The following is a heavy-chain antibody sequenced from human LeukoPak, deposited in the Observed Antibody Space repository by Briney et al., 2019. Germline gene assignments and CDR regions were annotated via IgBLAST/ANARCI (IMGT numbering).Heavy chain of an antibody. CDR3: TRGGDRFDY. D-gene: IGHD7-27*01. J-gene: IGHJ4*02. CDR2: INTDGSYT. V-gene: IGHV3-74*01. CDR1: GFPFSSYW. Sequence: GGSLRLSRAASGFPFSSYWMHWVRQGPGKGLVWVSHINTDGSYTNYADSVKGRFTISRDNAKNTLYLQMNSLRAEDTAVYHCTRGGDRFDYWGQGTLVTVSS.